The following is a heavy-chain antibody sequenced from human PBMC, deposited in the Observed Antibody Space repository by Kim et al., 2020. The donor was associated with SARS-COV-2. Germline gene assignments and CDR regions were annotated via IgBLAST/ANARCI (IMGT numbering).Heavy chain of an antibody. J-gene: IGHJ6*03. D-gene: IGHD2-2*02. CDR1: GFTFSSYE. V-gene: IGHV3-48*03. Sequence: GGSLRLSCAASGFTFSSYEMNWVRQAPGKGLEWVSYISSSGSTIYYADSVKGRFTISRDNAKNSLYLQMNSLRAEDTAVYYCAREAGYCSSTSCYTAYYMDVWGKGTTVTVSS. CDR2: ISSSGSTI. CDR3: AREAGYCSSTSCYTAYYMDV.